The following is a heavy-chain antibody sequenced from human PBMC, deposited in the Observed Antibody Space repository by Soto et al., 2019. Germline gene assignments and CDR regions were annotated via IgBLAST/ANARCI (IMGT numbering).Heavy chain of an antibody. D-gene: IGHD6-19*01. J-gene: IGHJ4*02. Sequence: GGSLRLSCAASGFTFSSYAMSWVRQAPGKGLEWVSAISGSGGSTYYADSVKGRFTISRDNSKNTLYLQMNSLRAEDTAVYYCATKQWLVPSSYRFFAYWGQGTLVTVSS. V-gene: IGHV3-23*01. CDR1: GFTFSSYA. CDR2: ISGSGGST. CDR3: ATKQWLVPSSYRFFAY.